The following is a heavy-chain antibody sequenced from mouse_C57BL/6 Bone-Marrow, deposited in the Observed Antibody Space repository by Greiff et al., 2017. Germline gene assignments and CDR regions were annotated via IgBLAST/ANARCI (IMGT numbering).Heavy chain of an antibody. CDR3: ARVNSLGDY. Sequence: VQLQESGAELARPGASVKLSCKASGYTFTSYGISWVKQRTGQGLEWIGEIYPRSGNTYYNEKFKGKATLTADKSSSTAYMELRSLTSEDSAVYFCARVNSLGDYWGQGTTLTGSS. J-gene: IGHJ2*01. CDR2: IYPRSGNT. CDR1: GYTFTSYG. D-gene: IGHD3-3*01. V-gene: IGHV1-81*01.